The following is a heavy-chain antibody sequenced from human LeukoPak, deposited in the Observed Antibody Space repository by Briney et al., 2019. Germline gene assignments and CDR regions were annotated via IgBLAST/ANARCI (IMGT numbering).Heavy chain of an antibody. V-gene: IGHV5-51*01. D-gene: IGHD6-19*01. CDR3: ARRIGSGWYDY. Sequence: GESLKISCKGSGYSFTSYWIGWVRQMPGKGLEWLGIINPGDSDTRYSSSFQGQVTISADKSISTANLQWSSLKASDTAMYYCARRIGSGWYDYWGQGTLVTVSS. J-gene: IGHJ4*02. CDR2: INPGDSDT. CDR1: GYSFTSYW.